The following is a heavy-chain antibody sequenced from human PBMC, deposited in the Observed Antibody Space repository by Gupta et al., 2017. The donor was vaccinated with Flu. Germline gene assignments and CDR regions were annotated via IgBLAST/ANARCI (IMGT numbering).Heavy chain of an antibody. CDR2: ISYDGGSV. D-gene: IGHD4-17*01. CDR1: GFSFSSYA. CDR3: AGYGDFAS. J-gene: IGHJ4*02. Sequence: QAQLVESGGGVVQPGRSLRLSCAASGFSFSSYAMYWVRQAPGKGLEWVAVISYDGGSVDYADSVKGRFTISRDNSKNSLYLQMNSLRPDDTAVYYCAGYGDFASWGQGALVTVSS. V-gene: IGHV3-30-3*01.